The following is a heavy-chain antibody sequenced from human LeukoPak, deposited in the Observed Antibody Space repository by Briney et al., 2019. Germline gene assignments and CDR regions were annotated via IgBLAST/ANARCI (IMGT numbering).Heavy chain of an antibody. D-gene: IGHD3-10*01. J-gene: IGHJ3*02. Sequence: GKSLQISSKGSGYSFTSYWISWVRRLPGKGLEWMGRIDPSDSYTNYSPSFQGHVTISADKSISTAYLQWSSLKASDTAMYYCARQSVRGVFAFDIRGQGTMVTVSS. CDR1: GYSFTSYW. CDR3: ARQSVRGVFAFDI. V-gene: IGHV5-10-1*01. CDR2: IDPSDSYT.